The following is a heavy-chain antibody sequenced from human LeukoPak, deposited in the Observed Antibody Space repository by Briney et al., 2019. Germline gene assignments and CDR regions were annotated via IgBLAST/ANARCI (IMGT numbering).Heavy chain of an antibody. V-gene: IGHV3-48*04. CDR2: ISSSSSPI. CDR1: GFTFSSYT. Sequence: PGGSLRLSCAASGFTFSSYTMNWVRQAPGKGLEWVSYISSSSSPIYYADSVKGRFTISRDNAKNSLYLRMNSLRAEDTAVYYCARVGGDRGYWGQGTLVTVSS. D-gene: IGHD2-21*02. CDR3: ARVGGDRGY. J-gene: IGHJ4*02.